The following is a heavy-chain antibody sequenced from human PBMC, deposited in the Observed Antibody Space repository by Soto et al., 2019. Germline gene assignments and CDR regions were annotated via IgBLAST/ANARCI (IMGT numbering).Heavy chain of an antibody. Sequence: EVQLVESGGGLVQPGGSLKLSCAASGFMFSDSTIDWVRQAPGKGLEWVGRIRSRASGYSTTYAASVKGVFTMSRDDSRRTAYWQLNSLTIEATAVYFCTGGNTGHCDHWGQGTRVAVSS. V-gene: IGHV3-73*02. J-gene: IGHJ4*02. CDR2: IRSRASGYST. CDR3: TGGNTGHCDH. CDR1: GFMFSDST. D-gene: IGHD1-1*01.